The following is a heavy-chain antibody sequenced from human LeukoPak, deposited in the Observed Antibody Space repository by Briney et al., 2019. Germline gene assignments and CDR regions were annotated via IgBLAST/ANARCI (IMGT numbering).Heavy chain of an antibody. D-gene: IGHD7-27*01. CDR3: AETGGQDIPHWYFNL. J-gene: IGHJ2*01. V-gene: IGHV4-39*07. CDR1: GGSISSSSYY. Sequence: PSETLSLTCTVSGGSISSSSYYWGWIRQPPGKGLEWIGSIYYSGSTYYNPSLKSRVTISVDTSKNQFSLKLTSVTAADTAVYYCAETGGQDIPHWYFNLWGRGTLVTVSS. CDR2: IYYSGST.